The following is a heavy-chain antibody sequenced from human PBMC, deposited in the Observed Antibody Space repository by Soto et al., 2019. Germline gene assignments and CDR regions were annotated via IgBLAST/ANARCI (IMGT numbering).Heavy chain of an antibody. Sequence: EVQLLESGEGLVQPGGSLKLSCAASGFTFSNHAMSWVRQAPGKGLEWVSGIGGSGRNKYYADSVKGRFTISRDNSQNTLFLQINSLRAEDTAEYYCARVLTYFDTPYGMDVWGQGTTVTVSS. J-gene: IGHJ6*02. D-gene: IGHD3-9*01. CDR2: IGGSGRNK. CDR3: ARVLTYFDTPYGMDV. CDR1: GFTFSNHA. V-gene: IGHV3-23*01.